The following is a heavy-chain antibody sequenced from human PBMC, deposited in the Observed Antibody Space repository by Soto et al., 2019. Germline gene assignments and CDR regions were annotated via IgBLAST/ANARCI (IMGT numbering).Heavy chain of an antibody. V-gene: IGHV1-2*04. CDR1: GYTFTDYY. CDR3: ARGAQQVVPLYYYHALDV. Sequence: QVQLVQSGAEVKKPGASVKVSCKASGYTFTDYYLHWVRQAPGQGLEWMGWINPQSGGTNYAQKFPAWVTMTRDTSTSTAYMELRRLRSDDTAVFFCARGAQQVVPLYYYHALDVWGQGTTVTASS. CDR2: INPQSGGT. J-gene: IGHJ6*02. D-gene: IGHD6-13*01.